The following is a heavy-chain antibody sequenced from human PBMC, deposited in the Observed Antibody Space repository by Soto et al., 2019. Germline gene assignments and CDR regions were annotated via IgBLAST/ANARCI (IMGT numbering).Heavy chain of an antibody. D-gene: IGHD1-26*01. Sequence: SVKVSCKASGGTFSSYAISWVRQAPGQGLEWTGGIIPIFGTANYAQKFQGRVTITADESTSTAYMELSSLRSEDTAVYYCARDRPMGEWELRWDQYNWFDPWGQG. J-gene: IGHJ5*02. CDR2: IIPIFGTA. V-gene: IGHV1-69*13. CDR3: ARDRPMGEWELRWDQYNWFDP. CDR1: GGTFSSYA.